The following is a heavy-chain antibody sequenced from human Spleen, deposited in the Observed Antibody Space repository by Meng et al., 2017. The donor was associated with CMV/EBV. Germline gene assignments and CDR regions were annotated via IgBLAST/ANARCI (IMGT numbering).Heavy chain of an antibody. CDR2: INPNNGAT. J-gene: IGHJ4*02. CDR3: AREAEFYELY. D-gene: IGHD2/OR15-2a*01. V-gene: IGHV1-2*02. CDR1: GYTFTGYY. Sequence: ASVKVSCKASGYTFTGYYVHWVRQAPGQGLEWMGGINPNNGATNFAQKFQGRVTLTRDTSISTAYMELSRLTSDDTAVYYCAREAEFYELYWGQGTLVTVSS.